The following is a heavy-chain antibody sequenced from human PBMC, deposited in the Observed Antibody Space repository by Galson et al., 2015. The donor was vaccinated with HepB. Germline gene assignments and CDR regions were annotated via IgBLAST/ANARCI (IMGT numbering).Heavy chain of an antibody. V-gene: IGHV4-31*03. CDR1: GGSISSGGYY. Sequence: LSLTCTVSGGSISSGGYYWSWIRQHPGKGLEWIGYIYYSGSTYYNPSLKSRVTISVDTSKNQFSLKLSSVTAADTAVYYCARGGGTTIGSDYWGQGTLVTVSS. J-gene: IGHJ4*02. CDR3: ARGGGTTIGSDY. CDR2: IYYSGST. D-gene: IGHD1-1*01.